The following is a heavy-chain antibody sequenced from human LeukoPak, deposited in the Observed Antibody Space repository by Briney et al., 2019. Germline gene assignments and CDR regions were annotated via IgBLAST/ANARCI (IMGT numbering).Heavy chain of an antibody. CDR1: GFTFSSYS. D-gene: IGHD3-10*02. CDR3: AELGITMIGGV. V-gene: IGHV3-21*01. Sequence: GGSLRLSCAAYGFTFSSYSMNWVRRAPGKGLEWVSSISSSSSYIYYADSVKGRFTISRDNAKNSLYLQMNSLRAEDTAVYYCAELGITMIGGVWGKGTTVTISS. J-gene: IGHJ6*04. CDR2: ISSSSSYI.